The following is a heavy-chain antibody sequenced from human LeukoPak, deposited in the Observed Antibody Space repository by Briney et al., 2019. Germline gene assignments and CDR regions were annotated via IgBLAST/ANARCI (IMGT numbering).Heavy chain of an antibody. V-gene: IGHV3-30*18. J-gene: IGHJ1*01. CDR3: AKESGSRSYGAYFPH. CDR2: ISYDGSTK. D-gene: IGHD6-13*01. CDR1: GFTFSSHG. Sequence: GGSLRLSCAASGFTFSSHGMQWVSQAPGKGLEWEAVISYDGSTKYYADSVKGRFTISRDNSKSTLYLQMNSLRAEDTAVYYCAKESGSRSYGAYFPHWGQGTLVTVSS.